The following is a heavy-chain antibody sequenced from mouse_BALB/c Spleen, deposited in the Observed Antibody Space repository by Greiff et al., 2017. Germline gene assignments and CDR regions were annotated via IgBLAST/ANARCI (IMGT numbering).Heavy chain of an antibody. CDR3: ARGDYWYAMDY. Sequence: QVQLQQSGAELARPGASVKLSCKASGYTFTSYWMQWVKQRPGQGLEWIGAIYPGDGDTRYTQKFKGKATLTADKSSSTAYMQLSSLASEDSAVYYCARGDYWYAMDYGGQGTSVTVSS. CDR1: GYTFTSYW. CDR2: IYPGDGDT. V-gene: IGHV1-87*01. D-gene: IGHD1-1*01. J-gene: IGHJ4*01.